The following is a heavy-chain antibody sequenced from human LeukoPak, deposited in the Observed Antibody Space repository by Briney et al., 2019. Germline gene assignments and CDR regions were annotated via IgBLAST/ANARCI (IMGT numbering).Heavy chain of an antibody. CDR1: GYTFTSYG. Sequence: ASVKVSCEASGYTFTSYGISWVRQAPGQGLEWMGWISAYNGNTNYAQKLQGRVTMTTDTSTSTAYMELRSLRSDDTAVYYCARTIPSYYYDSSGFSIFDYWGQGTLVTVSS. CDR3: ARTIPSYYYDSSGFSIFDY. V-gene: IGHV1-18*01. J-gene: IGHJ4*02. D-gene: IGHD3-22*01. CDR2: ISAYNGNT.